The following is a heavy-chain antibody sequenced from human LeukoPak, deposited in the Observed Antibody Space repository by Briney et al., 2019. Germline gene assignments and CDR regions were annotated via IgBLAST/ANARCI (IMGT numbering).Heavy chain of an antibody. CDR3: AKVESRCCSSTSCSFDY. V-gene: IGHV3-23*01. D-gene: IGHD2-2*01. Sequence: PGGSLRLSCAASGFTFSSYAMSWVRQAPGKGLEWVSVISGSGGSTYYADSVKGRFTISRDNSKNTLYLQMNSLRAEDTAVYYCAKVESRCCSSTSCSFDYWGQGTLVTVSS. CDR2: ISGSGGST. CDR1: GFTFSSYA. J-gene: IGHJ4*02.